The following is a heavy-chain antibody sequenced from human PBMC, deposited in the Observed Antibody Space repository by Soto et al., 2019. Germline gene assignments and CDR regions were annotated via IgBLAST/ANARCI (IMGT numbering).Heavy chain of an antibody. CDR2: ISAYNGHT. Sequence: VQLVQSPAEVKKSGASVKVSCQTSGYSFTTYGTSWVRQAPGQGLEWIGWISAYNGHTIYAHDFQDRVTLTTDTSTRTAYMELRRLRYDDTAIYYCARGRDTSSWYEISHYFDTWGQGTLVTVSS. CDR3: ARGRDTSSWYEISHYFDT. V-gene: IGHV1-18*01. CDR1: GYSFTTYG. J-gene: IGHJ4*02. D-gene: IGHD6-13*01.